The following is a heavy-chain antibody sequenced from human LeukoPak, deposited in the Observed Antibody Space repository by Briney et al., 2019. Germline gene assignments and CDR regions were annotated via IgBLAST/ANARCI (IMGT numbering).Heavy chain of an antibody. CDR2: ISSSSYI. J-gene: IGHJ6*03. CDR3: ARDRSGSYFYYYYMDV. Sequence: GGSLRLSCAASGFTFSSYSMNWVRQAPGKGLEWVSSISSSSYIYYADSVKGRFTISRDNAKNSLYLQMNSLRAEDTAVYYCARDRSGSYFYYYYMDVWGKGTTVTVSS. CDR1: GFTFSSYS. V-gene: IGHV3-21*01. D-gene: IGHD1-26*01.